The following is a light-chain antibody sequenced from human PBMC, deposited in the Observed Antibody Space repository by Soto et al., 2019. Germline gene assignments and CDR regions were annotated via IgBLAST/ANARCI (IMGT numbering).Light chain of an antibody. CDR3: QEYSSYST. Sequence: DPQMTQSPSTLSASVGDRGTITFRASQSISSWLAWYQQKPGKAPKLLIYDASSLESGVPLRFSGSGSGTDFTLTISSLQPDDFATYYCQEYSSYSTFGGGTKVDIK. V-gene: IGKV1-5*01. J-gene: IGKJ4*01. CDR2: DAS. CDR1: QSISSW.